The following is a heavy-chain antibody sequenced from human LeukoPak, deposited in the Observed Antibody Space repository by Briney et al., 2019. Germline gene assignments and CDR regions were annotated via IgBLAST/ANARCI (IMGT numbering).Heavy chain of an antibody. CDR2: ISSSGGSR. D-gene: IGHD5-12*01. CDR1: GFTFSSYA. V-gene: IGHV3-23*01. CDR3: ATGGATALFDY. Sequence: GGSLSLSCTVSGFTFSSYAMSWVRQAPGQGLEWVSVISSSGGSRYYADSVMGRFTISRDSSKNTLYLQMNSLRAEDTAVYYCATGGATALFDYWGQGTLVTVSS. J-gene: IGHJ4*02.